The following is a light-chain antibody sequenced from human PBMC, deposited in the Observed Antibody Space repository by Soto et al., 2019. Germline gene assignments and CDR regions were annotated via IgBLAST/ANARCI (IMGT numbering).Light chain of an antibody. CDR3: QQPYT. V-gene: IGKV3-11*01. CDR1: QSVSSY. CDR2: DAS. Sequence: EIVLTQSPATLSLSPGERATLSCRASQSVSSYLAWYQQKPGQAPRPLIYDASNRATGIPARFSGSGSGTDFTLTISSLEPEDFAVYYCQQPYTFGQGTKLEIK. J-gene: IGKJ2*01.